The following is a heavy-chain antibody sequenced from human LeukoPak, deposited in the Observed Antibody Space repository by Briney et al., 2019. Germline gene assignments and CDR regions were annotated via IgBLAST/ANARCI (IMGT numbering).Heavy chain of an antibody. CDR1: GGSISNYY. V-gene: IGHV4-59*08. J-gene: IGHJ4*02. CDR3: ARHRIPAALASAFDY. CDR2: IHYSGST. D-gene: IGHD2-2*01. Sequence: SETLSLTCTASGGSISNYYWSWIRQPPGKGLEWIGDIHYSGSTNDNPSLKSRVTISIDTSKNQFSLNLNSVTAADTAVYYCARHRIPAALASAFDYWGQGTLVTVSS.